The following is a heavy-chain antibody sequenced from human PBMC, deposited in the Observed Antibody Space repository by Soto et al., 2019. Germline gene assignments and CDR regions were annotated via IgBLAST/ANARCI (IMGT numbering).Heavy chain of an antibody. CDR1: GGSIKNYY. D-gene: IGHD1-26*01. CDR3: PGDLRIVGAPYAFNI. CDR2: IYTRGST. Sequence: SETLSLTCTVSGGSIKNYYWSWIRQSAGKALEWIGRIYTRGSTKYNPSLKSRVTMSVDTSKNQFSLKLNSVSAADTAVYFCPGDLRIVGAPYAFNIWGEGTMVTVSS. J-gene: IGHJ3*02. V-gene: IGHV4-4*07.